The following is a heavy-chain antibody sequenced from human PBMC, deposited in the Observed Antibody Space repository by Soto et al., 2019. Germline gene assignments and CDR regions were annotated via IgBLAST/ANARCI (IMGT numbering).Heavy chain of an antibody. CDR3: AKDMPGHYDILTGYSDGMDV. J-gene: IGHJ6*02. CDR2: ISWNSGSI. CDR1: GFTFDDYA. D-gene: IGHD3-9*01. V-gene: IGHV3-9*01. Sequence: SLRLSCAASGFTFDDYAMHWVRQAPGKGLEWVSGISWNSGSIGYADSVKGRFTISRDNAKNSLYLQMNSLRAEDTALYYCAKDMPGHYDILTGYSDGMDVWGQGTTVTVSS.